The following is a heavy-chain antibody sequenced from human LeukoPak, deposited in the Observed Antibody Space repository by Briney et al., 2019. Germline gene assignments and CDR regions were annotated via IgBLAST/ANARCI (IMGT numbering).Heavy chain of an antibody. Sequence: GRSLRLTCAASGFTFSSYAMSWVRQAPGKGLEWVSAISGSGGSTYYADSVKGRFTISRDNSKNTLYLQMNSLKAEDTAVYYCAKDFVHPNYGDYVWGLFDYWGQGTLVTVSS. J-gene: IGHJ4*02. V-gene: IGHV3-23*01. D-gene: IGHD4-17*01. CDR3: AKDFVHPNYGDYVWGLFDY. CDR1: GFTFSSYA. CDR2: ISGSGGST.